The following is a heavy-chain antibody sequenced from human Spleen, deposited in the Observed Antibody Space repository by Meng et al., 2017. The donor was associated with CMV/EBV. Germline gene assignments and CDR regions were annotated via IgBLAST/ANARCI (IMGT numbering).Heavy chain of an antibody. V-gene: IGHV3-30*01. CDR1: FA. CDR3: ARAWPILGRYCSTSSCLSPLDF. J-gene: IGHJ4*02. Sequence: FALHWVRQAPGKGLEWVALISYDGSDKSYADSVKGRFTISRDNSKTTLYLQMNSLTTEDTALYYCARAWPILGRYCSTSSCLSPLDFWGQGTLVTVSS. CDR2: ISYDGSDK. D-gene: IGHD2-2*01.